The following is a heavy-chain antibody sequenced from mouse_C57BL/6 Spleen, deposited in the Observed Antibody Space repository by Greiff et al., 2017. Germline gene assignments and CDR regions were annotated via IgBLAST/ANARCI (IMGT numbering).Heavy chain of an antibody. CDR2: ISDGGSYT. J-gene: IGHJ3*01. D-gene: IGHD3-2*02. CDR1: GFTFSSYA. V-gene: IGHV5-4*01. Sequence: EVHLVESGGGLVKPGGSLKLSCAASGFTFSSYAMSWVRQTPEKRLEWVATISDGGSYTYYPDNVKGRFTISRDNAKNNLYLQMSHLKSEDTAMYYCARYQAIRYAWFAYWGQGTLVTVSA. CDR3: ARYQAIRYAWFAY.